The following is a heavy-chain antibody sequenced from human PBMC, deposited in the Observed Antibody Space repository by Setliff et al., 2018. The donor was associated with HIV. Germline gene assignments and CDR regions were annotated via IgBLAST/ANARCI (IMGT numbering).Heavy chain of an antibody. CDR3: ARHTRQLEFLEWLSPHYYHYYYMDV. D-gene: IGHD3-3*01. J-gene: IGHJ6*03. V-gene: IGHV5-51*01. CDR1: GYSFSTYW. CDR2: IYPDDSEI. Sequence: PGESLKISCKGSGYSFSTYWIGWVRQMPGKGLEWRGIIYPDDSEIRYSPSFQGQVTISADKSISTAYLQWSCLKASDPAMYYCARHTRQLEFLEWLSPHYYHYYYMDVWGQGTTVTVSS.